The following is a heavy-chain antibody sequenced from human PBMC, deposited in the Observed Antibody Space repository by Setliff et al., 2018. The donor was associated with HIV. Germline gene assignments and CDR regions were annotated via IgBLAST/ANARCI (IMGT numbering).Heavy chain of an antibody. V-gene: IGHV1-18*01. CDR1: GYTFSNYG. D-gene: IGHD3-22*01. CDR3: ARDHDSSAYTYFDY. CDR2: ITPYNGNR. Sequence: ASVKVSCKASGYTFSNYGISWVRQAPGQGLEWMGWITPYNGNRNYAQKFKGRVTITADKSTSTVYMELRSLRSEDTAVYYCARDHDSSAYTYFDYWGQGTLVTVSS. J-gene: IGHJ4*02.